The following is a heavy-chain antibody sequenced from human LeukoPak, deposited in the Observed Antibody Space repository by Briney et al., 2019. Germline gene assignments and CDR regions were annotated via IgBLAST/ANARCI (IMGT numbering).Heavy chain of an antibody. CDR3: ARNHCSGGSCPLGP. CDR2: IYYSGST. V-gene: IGHV4-61*01. Sequence: SETLSLTCTVSGASISNGFYFWGWVRQPPGKGLEWIGYIYYSGSTNYNPSLKSRVTISVDTSKNQFSLKLSSVTAADTAVYYCARNHCSGGSCPLGPWGQGTLVTVSS. J-gene: IGHJ5*02. D-gene: IGHD2-15*01. CDR1: GASISNGFYF.